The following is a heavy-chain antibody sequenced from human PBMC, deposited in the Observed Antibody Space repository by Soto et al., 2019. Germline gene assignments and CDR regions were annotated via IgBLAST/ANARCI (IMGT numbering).Heavy chain of an antibody. Sequence: QPGGSLRLSCAASGFTFSSYAMSWVRQAPGKGLEWVSAISGSGGSTYYADSVKGRFTISRDNSKNTLYLQMNSLRAEDTAVYYCAKEFGRYCSGGSCYGSDYWGQGTLVTVSS. D-gene: IGHD2-15*01. J-gene: IGHJ4*02. CDR2: ISGSGGST. CDR3: AKEFGRYCSGGSCYGSDY. CDR1: GFTFSSYA. V-gene: IGHV3-23*01.